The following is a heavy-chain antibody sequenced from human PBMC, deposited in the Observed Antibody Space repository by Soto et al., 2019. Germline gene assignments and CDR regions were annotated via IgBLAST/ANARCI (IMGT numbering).Heavy chain of an antibody. J-gene: IGHJ4*02. Sequence: SVKVSCKASGGTFSSYAISWVRQAPGQGLEWMGGIIPIFGTANYAQKFQGRVTITADESTSTAYMELRSLRSDDTAVYYCARDQLRFLEYYFDYWGQGTLVTVSS. CDR1: GGTFSSYA. V-gene: IGHV1-69*13. CDR2: IIPIFGTA. D-gene: IGHD3-3*01. CDR3: ARDQLRFLEYYFDY.